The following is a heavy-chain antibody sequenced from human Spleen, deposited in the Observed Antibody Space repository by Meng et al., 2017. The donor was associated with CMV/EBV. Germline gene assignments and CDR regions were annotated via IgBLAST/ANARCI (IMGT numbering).Heavy chain of an antibody. Sequence: SETLSLTCTVSGGSLSSGDYYWSWIRQPPGKGLEWIGYIYHSGNTNYNPSLKSRVTISVDTSKNQFSLKLSSVTAADTAVYYCARGDYDFSYWYWGQGMLVTVSS. V-gene: IGHV4-61*08. CDR3: ARGDYDFSYWY. CDR2: IYHSGNT. D-gene: IGHD3-3*01. J-gene: IGHJ4*02. CDR1: GGSLSSGDYY.